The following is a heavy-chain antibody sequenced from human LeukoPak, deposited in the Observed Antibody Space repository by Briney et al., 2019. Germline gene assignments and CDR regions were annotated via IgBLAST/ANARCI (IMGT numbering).Heavy chain of an antibody. CDR3: ARGRPYYDILTGYSIGYGMDV. Sequence: SETLSLTCAVYGGSFSGYYWSWIRQPPGKGLEWSGEINHSGSTNYNPSLKSRVTISVDTSKNQFSLKLSSVTAADTAVYYCARGRPYYDILTGYSIGYGMDVWGQGTTVTVSS. J-gene: IGHJ6*02. V-gene: IGHV4-34*01. CDR1: GGSFSGYY. CDR2: INHSGST. D-gene: IGHD3-9*01.